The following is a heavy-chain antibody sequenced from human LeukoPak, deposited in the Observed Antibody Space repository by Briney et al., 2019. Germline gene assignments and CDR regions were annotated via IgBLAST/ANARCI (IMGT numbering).Heavy chain of an antibody. CDR3: ARLSSPDYYDSSGYGLDY. J-gene: IGHJ4*02. Sequence: PSETLPLTCTVSGGSIRSYYWSWIRQPPGKGLEWIGYIYYSGSTNYNPSLKSRVTISVDTSKNQFSLKLSSVTAADTAVYYCARLSSPDYYDSSGYGLDYWGQGTLVTVSS. V-gene: IGHV4-59*08. D-gene: IGHD3-22*01. CDR1: GGSIRSYY. CDR2: IYYSGST.